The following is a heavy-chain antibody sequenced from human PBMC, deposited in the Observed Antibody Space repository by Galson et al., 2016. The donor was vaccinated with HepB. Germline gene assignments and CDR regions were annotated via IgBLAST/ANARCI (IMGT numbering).Heavy chain of an antibody. V-gene: IGHV4-39*01. J-gene: IGHJ4*02. D-gene: IGHD3-10*01. CDR1: GGSISRSSYY. Sequence: TLSLTCTVSGGSISRSSYYWGWIRQPPGKGLEWIGSKYYSGSTYFNPSLKSRVTISVDTSKNQFSLKLSSVTAADTAVYYCARRVADDSGKWMFYFDFWGQGTLVTVSA. CDR3: ARRVADDSGKWMFYFDF. CDR2: KYYSGST.